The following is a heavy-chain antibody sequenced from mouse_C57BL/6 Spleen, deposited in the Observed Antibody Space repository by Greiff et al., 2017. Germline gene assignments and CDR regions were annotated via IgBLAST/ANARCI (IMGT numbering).Heavy chain of an antibody. J-gene: IGHJ2*01. CDR1: GYTFTDYN. V-gene: IGHV1-22*01. CDR3: VYDYDDYFDY. Sequence: EVQLQQSGPELVKPGASVKMSCKASGYTFTDYNMHWVKQSHGKSLEWIGYINPNNGGTSYNQKFKGKATLTVNKSSSTAYMELRSLTSEDSAVYYCVYDYDDYFDYWGQGTTLTVSS. CDR2: INPNNGGT. D-gene: IGHD2-4*01.